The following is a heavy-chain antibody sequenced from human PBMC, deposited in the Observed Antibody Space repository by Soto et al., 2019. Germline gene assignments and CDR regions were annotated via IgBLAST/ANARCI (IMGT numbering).Heavy chain of an antibody. Sequence: AVKVSCKASGCTFSSYAISWVRQAPGQGLEWMGGIIPIFGTANYAQKFQGRVTITADESTSTAYMELSSLRSEDTAVYYCARDYRSGYSSSWYNWFDPWGQGTLVTVSS. V-gene: IGHV1-69*13. CDR3: ARDYRSGYSSSWYNWFDP. J-gene: IGHJ5*02. CDR1: GCTFSSYA. D-gene: IGHD6-13*01. CDR2: IIPIFGTA.